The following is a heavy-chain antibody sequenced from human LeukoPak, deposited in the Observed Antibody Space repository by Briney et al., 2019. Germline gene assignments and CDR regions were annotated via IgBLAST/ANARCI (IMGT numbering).Heavy chain of an antibody. Sequence: PGGSLRLSCAASEFTFSNYAMSWVRQAPGKGLEWVSGISDSGGSTYYADSVKGRFTISRDSSKNTLYLQMNSLRAEDTAVYYCARNQRITMIVVDLDYWGQGTLVTVSS. J-gene: IGHJ4*02. V-gene: IGHV3-23*01. CDR1: EFTFSNYA. D-gene: IGHD3-22*01. CDR2: ISDSGGST. CDR3: ARNQRITMIVVDLDY.